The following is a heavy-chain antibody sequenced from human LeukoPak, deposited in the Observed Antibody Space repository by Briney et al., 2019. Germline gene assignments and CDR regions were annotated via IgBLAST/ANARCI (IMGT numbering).Heavy chain of an antibody. J-gene: IGHJ4*02. D-gene: IGHD3-22*01. CDR2: ISAYDGNT. CDR3: ARGLGYYDSSGSDY. Sequence: ASVKVSCKASGYTFTNYGISWVRQAPGQGLEWVGWISAYDGNTNYAQKFQGRVTMTTDTSTSTAYMELRSLRSDDTAVYYCARGLGYYDSSGSDYWGQGTLVAVSS. V-gene: IGHV1-18*01. CDR1: GYTFTNYG.